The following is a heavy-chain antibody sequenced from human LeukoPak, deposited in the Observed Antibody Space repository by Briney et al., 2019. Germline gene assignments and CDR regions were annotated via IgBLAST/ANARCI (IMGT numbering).Heavy chain of an antibody. V-gene: IGHV3-30*02. Sequence: GGSLRLSCAASGFTFSSYGMHWVRQAPGKGPEWVAFIRYDGSNKYYADSVKGRFTISRDNSKNTLYLQMNSLRAEDTAVYYCAKDRLWFGEFNPSFDYWGQGTLVTVSS. CDR1: GFTFSSYG. CDR3: AKDRLWFGEFNPSFDY. D-gene: IGHD3-10*01. J-gene: IGHJ4*02. CDR2: IRYDGSNK.